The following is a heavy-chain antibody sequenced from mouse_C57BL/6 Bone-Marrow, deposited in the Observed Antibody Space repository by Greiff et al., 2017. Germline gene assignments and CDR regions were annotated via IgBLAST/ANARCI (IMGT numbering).Heavy chain of an antibody. CDR3: ARKFITTGVEDWYFDV. D-gene: IGHD1-1*01. V-gene: IGHV1-64*01. J-gene: IGHJ1*03. CDR1: GYTFTSYW. Sequence: VQLQQPGAELVKPGASVKLSCKASGYTFTSYWMHWVKQRPGQGLEWIGMIHPNSGSTNYNEKFKSKATLTVDKSSSTAYMQLSSLTSEDSAVYYCARKFITTGVEDWYFDVWGTGTTVTVSS. CDR2: IHPNSGST.